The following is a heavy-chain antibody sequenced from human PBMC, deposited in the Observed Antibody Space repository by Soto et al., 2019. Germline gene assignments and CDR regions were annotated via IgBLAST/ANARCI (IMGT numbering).Heavy chain of an antibody. D-gene: IGHD3-10*01. CDR1: GFTFSSYA. Sequence: GGSLRLSCAASGFTFSSYAMHWVRQAPGKGLEWVAVISYDGSNKYYADSVKGRFTISRDNSKNTLYLQMNSLRAEDTAVYYCASGINVLLWFGESNYWGQGTLVTVSS. CDR3: ASGINVLLWFGESNY. CDR2: ISYDGSNK. J-gene: IGHJ4*02. V-gene: IGHV3-30-3*01.